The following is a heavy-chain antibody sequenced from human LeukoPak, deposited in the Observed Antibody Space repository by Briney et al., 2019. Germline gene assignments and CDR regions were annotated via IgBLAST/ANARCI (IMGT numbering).Heavy chain of an antibody. CDR2: ISGSGGST. Sequence: SGGSLRLSCAASGFTFSSYAMSWVRQAPGKGLEWVSAISGSGGSTYYADSVKGRFTISRDNSKNTLYLRMNSLRAEDTAVYYCAKLPHSIYEKYFQHWGQGTLVTVSS. D-gene: IGHD5/OR15-5a*01. J-gene: IGHJ1*01. CDR3: AKLPHSIYEKYFQH. V-gene: IGHV3-23*01. CDR1: GFTFSSYA.